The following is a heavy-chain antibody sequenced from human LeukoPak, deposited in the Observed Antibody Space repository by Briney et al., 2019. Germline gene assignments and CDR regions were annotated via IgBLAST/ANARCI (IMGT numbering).Heavy chain of an antibody. CDR3: ARDRVGAYDILTGHTNWFDP. CDR2: INPNSGGT. J-gene: IGHJ5*02. Sequence: GASVKVSCKASGYTFTGYYMHWVRQAPGQGLEWMGWINPNSGGTNYAQKFQGRVTMTRDTSISTAYMELSRLRSDDTAVYYCARDRVGAYDILTGHTNWFDPWGQETLVTVSS. CDR1: GYTFTGYY. D-gene: IGHD3-9*01. V-gene: IGHV1-2*02.